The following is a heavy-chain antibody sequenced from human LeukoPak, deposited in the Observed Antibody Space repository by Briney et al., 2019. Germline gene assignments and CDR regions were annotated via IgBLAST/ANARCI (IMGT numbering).Heavy chain of an antibody. CDR3: ARDSRAAVAGTQLYYYYMDV. J-gene: IGHJ6*03. CDR2: ISYDGSNK. D-gene: IGHD6-19*01. Sequence: PGGSLRLSCAASGFTFSSYAMHWVRQAPGKGLEWVAVISYDGSNKYYADSVKGRFTISRDNSKNTLYLQMNSLRAEDTAVYYCARDSRAAVAGTQLYYYYMDVWGKGTTVTVSS. V-gene: IGHV3-30*04. CDR1: GFTFSSYA.